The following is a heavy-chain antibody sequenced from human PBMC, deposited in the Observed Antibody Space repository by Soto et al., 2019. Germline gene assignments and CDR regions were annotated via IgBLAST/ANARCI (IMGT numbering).Heavy chain of an antibody. D-gene: IGHD3-22*01. J-gene: IGHJ5*02. CDR2: IYHLGTT. V-gene: IGHV4-4*02. Sequence: SETLSLTCTVSGDTVSSTGWWSWVRLSPGRGLEWIGDIYHLGTTNYNPSLKRRVSISLDKSKNQFSLKLTSVTAADTAVYFCARTGKFYYYDMSGLPFDPWGPGVLVTVSS. CDR3: ARTGKFYYYDMSGLPFDP. CDR1: GDTVSSTGW.